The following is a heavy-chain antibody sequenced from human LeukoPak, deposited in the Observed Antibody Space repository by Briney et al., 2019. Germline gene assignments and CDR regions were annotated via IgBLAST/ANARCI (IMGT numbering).Heavy chain of an antibody. J-gene: IGHJ6*03. Sequence: PSETLSLTCTVSGGSISSSSYYWGWIRQPPGKGLEWIGSIYYSGSTYYNPSLKSRVTISVDTSKNQFSLKLSSVTAADTAVYYCARGVSSWSYYYMDVWGKGTTVTVSS. CDR2: IYYSGST. CDR1: GGSISSSSYY. D-gene: IGHD6-13*01. CDR3: ARGVSSWSYYYMDV. V-gene: IGHV4-39*01.